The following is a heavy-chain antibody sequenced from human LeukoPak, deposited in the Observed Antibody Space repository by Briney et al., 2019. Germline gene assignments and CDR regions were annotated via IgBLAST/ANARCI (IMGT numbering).Heavy chain of an antibody. J-gene: IGHJ6*02. D-gene: IGHD6-25*01. CDR1: GFTFSSYG. Sequence: GGSLRLSCAASGFTFSSYGMHWVGQAPGKGLEWVAGISWNSGSIGYADSVKGRFTISRDNAKNSLYLQMNSLRAEDTALYYCAKDTGGTNFYGMDVWGQGTTVTVSS. CDR3: AKDTGGTNFYGMDV. V-gene: IGHV3-9*01. CDR2: ISWNSGSI.